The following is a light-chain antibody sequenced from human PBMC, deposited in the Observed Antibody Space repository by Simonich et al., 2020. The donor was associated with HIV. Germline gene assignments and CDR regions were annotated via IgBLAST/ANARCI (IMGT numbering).Light chain of an antibody. CDR3: CSYAGTSSFWV. CDR2: DAN. Sequence: QSALTQPASVSGSPGQSITISCTGTSSDVGKYNLVSWYQHHPGKAPKLMIYDANKRPSGVSNRFSGSNSGNTASLTISGLQAEDEADYYCCSYAGTSSFWVFGGGTKLTVL. V-gene: IGLV2-23*01. CDR1: SSDVGKYNL. J-gene: IGLJ3*02.